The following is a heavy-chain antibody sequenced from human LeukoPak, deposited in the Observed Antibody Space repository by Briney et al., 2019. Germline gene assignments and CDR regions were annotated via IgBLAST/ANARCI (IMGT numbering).Heavy chain of an antibody. Sequence: SETLSLTCTVSGGSISSYYWSWIRQPAGKGLEWIGRIYNSGSTNYNPSLKSRVTMSVDTSKNQFSLKLSSVTAADTAVYYCARTEAVAGNYDYWGQGTLVTVSS. D-gene: IGHD6-19*01. CDR3: ARTEAVAGNYDY. CDR2: IYNSGST. J-gene: IGHJ4*02. CDR1: GGSISSYY. V-gene: IGHV4-4*07.